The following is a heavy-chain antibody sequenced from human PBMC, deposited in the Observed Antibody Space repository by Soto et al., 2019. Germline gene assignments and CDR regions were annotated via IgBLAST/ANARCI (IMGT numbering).Heavy chain of an antibody. D-gene: IGHD3-10*01. V-gene: IGHV1-69*02. J-gene: IGHJ6*02. Sequence: ASVKVSCKASGGTFSSYTISWVRQAPGQGLEWMGRIIPILGIANYAQKFQGRVTIIADKSTSTAYMELSSLRSEDTAVYYCAEGITMVRGGTNYYYGMDVWGQGTTVTVSS. CDR2: IIPILGIA. CDR3: AEGITMVRGGTNYYYGMDV. CDR1: GGTFSSYT.